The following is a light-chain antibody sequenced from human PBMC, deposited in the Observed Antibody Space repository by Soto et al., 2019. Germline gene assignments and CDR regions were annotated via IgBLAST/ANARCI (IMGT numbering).Light chain of an antibody. CDR2: DAS. Sequence: DIQMTQSPSTLSASVGDRVTITCRASQSISSWLAWYQQKPGKAPKLLIYDASSLESGVPSRFSGSGSGTEFTLTISSLQPDDFGTYYCQQYNSYSVTFGQGTKVDIK. CDR1: QSISSW. V-gene: IGKV1-5*01. CDR3: QQYNSYSVT. J-gene: IGKJ1*01.